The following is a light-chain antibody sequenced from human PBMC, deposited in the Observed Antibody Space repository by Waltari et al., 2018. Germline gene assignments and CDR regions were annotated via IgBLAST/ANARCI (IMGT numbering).Light chain of an antibody. CDR1: SNDVGTHPY. CDR3: SSYTSSSTLV. Sequence: QPALTPPASVSGSPGQSITISCTGSSNDVGTHPYVCWYPQHPRKAPTLIIFEVRHRPSGVSNRFSASKSGNKASLTISGLQTEDEADYYCSSYTSSSTLVFGGGTKVTVL. J-gene: IGLJ2*01. CDR2: EVR. V-gene: IGLV2-14*01.